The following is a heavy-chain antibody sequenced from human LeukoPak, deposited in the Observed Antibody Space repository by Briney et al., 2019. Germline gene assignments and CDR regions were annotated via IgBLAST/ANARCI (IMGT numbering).Heavy chain of an antibody. CDR1: GYTFTSYA. CDR2: INAGNGNT. Sequence: ASVKVSCKASGYTFTSYAMHWVRQAPGQRLEWMGWINAGNGNTKYSQKFQGRVTITRDTSASTAYMELSSLRSEDTAVYYCARERAPGYSYIGAFVPWGQGTLVTVSS. CDR3: ARERAPGYSYIGAFVP. V-gene: IGHV1-3*01. J-gene: IGHJ5*02. D-gene: IGHD5-18*01.